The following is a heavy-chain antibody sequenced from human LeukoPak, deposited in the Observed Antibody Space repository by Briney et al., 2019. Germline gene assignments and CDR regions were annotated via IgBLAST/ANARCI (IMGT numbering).Heavy chain of an antibody. CDR1: GGTISSYY. V-gene: IGHV4-59*08. Sequence: SETLSLTCTVSGGTISSYYWNWIRQPPGKGLEWIGYVHYSGSTKYNPSLKSRVTISVDTSKNQFPLKLSSVIAADTAVYYCARWYSSGWAFDYWGQGTLVTVSS. D-gene: IGHD6-19*01. CDR3: ARWYSSGWAFDY. J-gene: IGHJ4*02. CDR2: VHYSGST.